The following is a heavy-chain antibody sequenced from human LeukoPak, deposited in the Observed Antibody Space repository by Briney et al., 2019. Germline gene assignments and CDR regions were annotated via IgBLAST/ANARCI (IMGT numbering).Heavy chain of an antibody. Sequence: ASVKVSCKASGYTFTSYDINWVRQAPGQGLEWMGWMNPNSGNTGYAQKFQGRVTMTRNTSISTAYMELSSLRSEDTAVYYCARGVWWDTAMAIFDYWGQGTLVTVSS. CDR3: ARGVWWDTAMAIFDY. V-gene: IGHV1-8*01. CDR2: MNPNSGNT. CDR1: GYTFTSYD. D-gene: IGHD5-18*01. J-gene: IGHJ4*02.